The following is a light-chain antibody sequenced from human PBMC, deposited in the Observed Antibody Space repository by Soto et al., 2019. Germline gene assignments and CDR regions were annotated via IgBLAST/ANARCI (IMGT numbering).Light chain of an antibody. J-gene: IGLJ1*01. V-gene: IGLV2-14*03. CDR3: SAHTTSSLYV. Sequence: QSVLTQPASVSGPPGQSITVSCTGTSSDVGAYNFVAWYQQHPGKAPKVILYDVSDRPSGVSNRFSGSKSGNTASLTISGLRAEDEADYYCSAHTTSSLYVFGSGTKV. CDR2: DVS. CDR1: SSDVGAYNF.